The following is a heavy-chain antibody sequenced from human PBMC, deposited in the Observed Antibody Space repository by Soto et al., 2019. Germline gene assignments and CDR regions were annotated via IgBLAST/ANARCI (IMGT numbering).Heavy chain of an antibody. CDR1: GFTFSSYW. V-gene: IGHV3-74*01. J-gene: IGHJ4*02. CDR3: AREYDILTGSYDY. Sequence: WGSLRVSCAASGFTFSSYWMHWIRQAPGKGLVWVSRINSDGSSTSYADSVKGRFTISRDNAKNTLYLQMNSLRAEDTAVYYCAREYDILTGSYDYWGQGTLVTVSS. CDR2: INSDGSST. D-gene: IGHD3-9*01.